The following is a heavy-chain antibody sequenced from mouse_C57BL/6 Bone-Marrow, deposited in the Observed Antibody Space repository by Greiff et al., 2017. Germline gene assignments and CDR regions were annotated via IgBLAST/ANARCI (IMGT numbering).Heavy chain of an antibody. CDR2: IDPSDSYT. D-gene: IGHD1-1*01. V-gene: IGHV1-69*01. CDR1: GYTFTSYW. J-gene: IGHJ2*01. Sequence: QVQLQQPGAELVMPGASVKLSCKASGYTFTSYWMHWVKQRPGQGLEWIGEIDPSDSYTNYNQKFKGKSTLTVDKSSSTAYMQLSSLTSEDSAVYYGARGDGNYYGSSPDYWGQGTTLTVSS. CDR3: ARGDGNYYGSSPDY.